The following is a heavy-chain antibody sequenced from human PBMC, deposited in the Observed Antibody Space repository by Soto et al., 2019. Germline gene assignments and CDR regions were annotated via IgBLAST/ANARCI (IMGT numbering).Heavy chain of an antibody. J-gene: IGHJ4*02. CDR2: ISAYNGNT. D-gene: IGHD4-4*01. CDR1: GYTFTSYG. CDR3: ARTLFNGHTVTTSRDY. Sequence: ASVKVSCKASGYTFTSYGISWVRQAPGQGLEWMGWISAYNGNTNYAQKLQGRVTMTTDTSTSTAYMELRSLRSDDTAVYYCARTLFNGHTVTTSRDYWGQGTLVTVSS. V-gene: IGHV1-18*01.